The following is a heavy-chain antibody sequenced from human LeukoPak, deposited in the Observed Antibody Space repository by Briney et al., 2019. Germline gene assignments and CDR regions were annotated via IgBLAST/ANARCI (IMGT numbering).Heavy chain of an antibody. V-gene: IGHV1-69*01. CDR2: IIPIFGTA. J-gene: IGHJ6*03. CDR3: ARGWVEMATLIDYYYMDV. D-gene: IGHD5-24*01. CDR1: GGTFSSYA. Sequence: SVKVSCKASGGTFSSYAISWVRQAPGQGLEWMGGIIPIFGTASYAQKFQGRVTITADESTSTAYMELSSLRSEDTAVYYCARGWVEMATLIDYYYMDVWGKGTTVTVSS.